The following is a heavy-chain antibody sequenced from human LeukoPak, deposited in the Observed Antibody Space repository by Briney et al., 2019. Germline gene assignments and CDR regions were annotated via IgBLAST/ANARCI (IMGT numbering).Heavy chain of an antibody. Sequence: GGSLRLSCAASGFTFSDSSMHWVRQASGKGLEWVGRIRGKTNSYATAYAASVKGRFTVSRDDSKNTAYLQMDSLKTEDTAVYFCTRYSRWELHDWGQGTLVTVSS. V-gene: IGHV3-73*01. CDR2: IRGKTNSYAT. J-gene: IGHJ4*02. CDR3: TRYSRWELHD. CDR1: GFTFSDSS. D-gene: IGHD6-13*01.